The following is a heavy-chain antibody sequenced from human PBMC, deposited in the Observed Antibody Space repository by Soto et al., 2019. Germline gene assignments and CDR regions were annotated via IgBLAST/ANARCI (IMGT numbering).Heavy chain of an antibody. CDR1: GFSLNDYA. CDR2: FWFDGNNK. V-gene: IGHV3-33*01. J-gene: IGHJ4*02. Sequence: QVQLAQSGGDVVQPGMSLRLSCAASGFSLNDYAIHWIRQAPGKGLEWVAVFWFDGNNKYFADSVKGRFTLSRDTFYNTVFVDMNSLRVEDTAVYYCARDRHQTFDYWGQGNLVTVSS. CDR3: ARDRHQTFDY.